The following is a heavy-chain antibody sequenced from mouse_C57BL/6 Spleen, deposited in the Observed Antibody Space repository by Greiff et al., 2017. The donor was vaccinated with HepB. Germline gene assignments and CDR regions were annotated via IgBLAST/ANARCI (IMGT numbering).Heavy chain of an antibody. Sequence: VQLQQSGAELVKPGASVKLSCKASGYTFTSYWMQWVKQRPGQGLAWIGEIDPSDSYTNYNQKFKGKATLTVDTSSSTAYMQLSSLTSEDSAVYYCARRKIYYGYDEDYWGQGTTLTVSS. J-gene: IGHJ2*01. CDR1: GYTFTSYW. CDR3: ARRKIYYGYDEDY. D-gene: IGHD2-2*01. V-gene: IGHV1-50*01. CDR2: IDPSDSYT.